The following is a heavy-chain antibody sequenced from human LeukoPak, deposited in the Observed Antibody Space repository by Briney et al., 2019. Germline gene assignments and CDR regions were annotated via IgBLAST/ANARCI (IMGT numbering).Heavy chain of an antibody. CDR2: IYCSGST. Sequence: PSETLSLTCTVSGGSISSRSYYWGWIRQPPGKGLEWIGSIYCSGSTYYNPSLKSRVTISVDTSKNQFSLKLSSVTAADTAVYYCARHHFDYGDYLTNWFDPWGQGTLVTVSS. V-gene: IGHV4-39*01. CDR3: ARHHFDYGDYLTNWFDP. CDR1: GGSISSRSYY. D-gene: IGHD4-17*01. J-gene: IGHJ5*02.